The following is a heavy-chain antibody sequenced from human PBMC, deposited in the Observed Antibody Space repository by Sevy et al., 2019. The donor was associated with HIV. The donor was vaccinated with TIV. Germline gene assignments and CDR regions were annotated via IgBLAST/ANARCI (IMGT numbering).Heavy chain of an antibody. Sequence: GGSLRLSCAASGFTLGSYDMSWVRQAPGKGLEWVSYISGSNNSTYYADSVKGRFTISRDSAKNSLYLQMNSLRVDDTAIYYCTRGWFANWGQGTLVTISS. V-gene: IGHV3-48*03. J-gene: IGHJ4*02. CDR2: ISGSNNST. CDR1: GFTLGSYD. CDR3: TRGWFAN. D-gene: IGHD3-10*01.